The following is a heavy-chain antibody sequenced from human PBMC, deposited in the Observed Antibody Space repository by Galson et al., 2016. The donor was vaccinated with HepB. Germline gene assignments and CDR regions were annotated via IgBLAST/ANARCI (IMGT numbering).Heavy chain of an antibody. J-gene: IGHJ4*02. CDR1: GFTFSNFE. CDR2: ISSSGNTI. Sequence: SLRVSCTASGFTFSNFEINWVRQAPGKGLEWISNISSSGNTIYYADSIRGRFTITRDNAKKSLFLEMTSLRVEDTAVYYCARVSPPYYYGSGLFDYWGQGTLVTVSS. V-gene: IGHV3-48*03. D-gene: IGHD3-10*01. CDR3: ARVSPPYYYGSGLFDY.